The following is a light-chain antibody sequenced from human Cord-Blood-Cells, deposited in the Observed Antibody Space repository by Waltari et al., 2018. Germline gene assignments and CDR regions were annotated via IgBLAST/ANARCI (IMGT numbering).Light chain of an antibody. CDR3: QQYGSSPLT. CDR1: QSVSSSY. V-gene: IGKV3-20*01. Sequence: ETVLTQSPGTMSLSPGERATPSCSTSQSVSSSYLAWYQQKSGQAPRPLLYGASSRATGIQDRFSGSGSGTDFTLNISRLEPEDFSVYYCQQYGSSPLTFGGGTKVEIK. J-gene: IGKJ4*01. CDR2: GAS.